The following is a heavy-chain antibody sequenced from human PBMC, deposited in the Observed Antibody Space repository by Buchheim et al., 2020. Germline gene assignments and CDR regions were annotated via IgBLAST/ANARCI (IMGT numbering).Heavy chain of an antibody. V-gene: IGHV3-15*01. CDR1: GFTFSNAW. Sequence: EVQLVESGGGLVKPGGSLRLSCAASGFTFSNAWMSWVRQAPGKGLEWVGRIKSKTDGGTTDYAAPVKGRFTISRDDSKKTLYLQMNSLKTEDTAVYYCTTEAGLNYYDSSGFDFDYWGQGTL. CDR3: TTEAGLNYYDSSGFDFDY. J-gene: IGHJ4*02. D-gene: IGHD3-22*01. CDR2: IKSKTDGGTT.